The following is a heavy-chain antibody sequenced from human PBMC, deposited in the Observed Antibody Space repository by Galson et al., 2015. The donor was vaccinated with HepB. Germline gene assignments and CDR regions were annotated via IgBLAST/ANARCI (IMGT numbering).Heavy chain of an antibody. CDR3: ARHQWEIAG. Sequence: SETLSLTCTVSGGSISSSSYYWGWIRQPPGKGLEWIGSIYYSGSTYYNPSLKSRVTISVDTSKNQFSLKLSSVTAADTAVYYCARHQWEIAGWGQGTLVTVSS. D-gene: IGHD1-26*01. J-gene: IGHJ4*02. CDR1: GGSISSSSYY. CDR2: IYYSGST. V-gene: IGHV4-39*01.